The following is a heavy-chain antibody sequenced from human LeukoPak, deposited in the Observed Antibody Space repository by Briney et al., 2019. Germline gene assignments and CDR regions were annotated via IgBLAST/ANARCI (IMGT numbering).Heavy chain of an antibody. CDR1: GYTFTSYG. V-gene: IGHV1-18*01. CDR2: ISAYNGNT. Sequence: ASVTVSCKASGYTFTSYGISWVRQAPGQGHEGMGWISAYNGNTNYAQKLQGRVTMTTDTSTSSAYMELRSLRSDDTAVYYCASVDTPMAIDYWGQGTLVTVSS. D-gene: IGHD5-18*01. CDR3: ASVDTPMAIDY. J-gene: IGHJ4*02.